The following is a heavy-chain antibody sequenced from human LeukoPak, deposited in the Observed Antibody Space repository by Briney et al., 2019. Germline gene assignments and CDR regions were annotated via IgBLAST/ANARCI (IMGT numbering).Heavy chain of an antibody. CDR2: IYYSGST. CDR1: GGSISSYY. CDR3: ARIRSIAAPGFDY. J-gene: IGHJ4*02. D-gene: IGHD6-6*01. Sequence: KTSETLSLTCTVSGGSISSYYWSWIRQPPGKGLEWIGYIYYSGSTNYNPSLKSRVTISVDTSKNQFSLKLSSVTAADTAVYYCARIRSIAAPGFDYWGQGTLVTVSS. V-gene: IGHV4-59*01.